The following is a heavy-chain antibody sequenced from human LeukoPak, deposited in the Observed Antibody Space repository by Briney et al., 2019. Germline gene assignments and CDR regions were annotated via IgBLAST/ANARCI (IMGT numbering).Heavy chain of an antibody. CDR2: IRYDGSNK. CDR1: GFTFSSYG. D-gene: IGHD6-19*01. CDR3: AKRHTTGWYLFDY. Sequence: GGSLRLSCAASGFTFSSYGMHWVRQAPGKGLEWVAFIRYDGSNKYYADPVKGRFTISRDSSKNTLFLEMNSLRVEDTAVYYCAKRHTTGWYLFDYWGQGTLVTVSS. J-gene: IGHJ4*02. V-gene: IGHV3-30*02.